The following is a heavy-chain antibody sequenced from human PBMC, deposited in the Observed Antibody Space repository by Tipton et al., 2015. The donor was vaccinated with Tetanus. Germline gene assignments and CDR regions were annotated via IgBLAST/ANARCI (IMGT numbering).Heavy chain of an antibody. V-gene: IGHV4-59*01. D-gene: IGHD6-19*01. CDR2: IYFSGHT. CDR3: SRHSGWFNFYSGVDV. CDR1: GGSINSYY. J-gene: IGHJ6*02. Sequence: TLSLTCTVSGGSINSYYWSWLRRPPGKALEWIGYIYFSGHTKYSPSLKSRVTMSVDTSMNQVSLNLTSVTAADSSMYFCSRHSGWFNFYSGVDVWGQGTVVTVSS.